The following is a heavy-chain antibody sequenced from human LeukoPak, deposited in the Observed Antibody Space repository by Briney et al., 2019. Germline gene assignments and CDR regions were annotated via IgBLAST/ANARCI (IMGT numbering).Heavy chain of an antibody. CDR3: ARGRGRLLLHNWFDP. V-gene: IGHV1-8*01. CDR2: MNPNSGNT. J-gene: IGHJ5*02. CDR1: GYTFTSYD. D-gene: IGHD2-15*01. Sequence: GASVKVSCKASGYTFTSYDINWVRQATGQGLEWMGWMNPNSGNTGYAQKFQGRVTMTRNNSISTAYMELSSLRSEDTAVYYCARGRGRLLLHNWFDPWGQGTLVTVSS.